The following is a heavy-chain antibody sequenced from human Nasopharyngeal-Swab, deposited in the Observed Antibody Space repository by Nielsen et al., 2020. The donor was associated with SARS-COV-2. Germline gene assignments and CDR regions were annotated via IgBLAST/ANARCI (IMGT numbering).Heavy chain of an antibody. V-gene: IGHV1-2*06. Sequence: WVRQAPGQGLEWMGRIDPNTGGTSSAQIFQGRVTMTRDTSISTVYIEVTSLTSDDTAVYYCARDRRGGYCSSTSCYGNDYWGQGTLVTVSS. CDR3: ARDRRGGYCSSTSCYGNDY. D-gene: IGHD2-2*01. CDR2: IDPNTGGT. J-gene: IGHJ4*02.